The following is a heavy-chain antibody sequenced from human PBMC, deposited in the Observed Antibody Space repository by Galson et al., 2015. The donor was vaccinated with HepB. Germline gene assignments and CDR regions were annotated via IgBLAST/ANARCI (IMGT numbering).Heavy chain of an antibody. CDR2: INTNTGNP. V-gene: IGHV7-4-1*02. J-gene: IGHJ4*02. D-gene: IGHD6-19*01. Sequence: SVKVSCKASGYTFTSYAMNWVRQAPGQGLEWMGWINTNTGNPTYAQGFTGRFVFSLDTSVSTAYLQISSLKAEDTAVYYCARDSLRIEGIAVAGPFDYWGQGTLVTVSS. CDR3: ARDSLRIEGIAVAGPFDY. CDR1: GYTFTSYA.